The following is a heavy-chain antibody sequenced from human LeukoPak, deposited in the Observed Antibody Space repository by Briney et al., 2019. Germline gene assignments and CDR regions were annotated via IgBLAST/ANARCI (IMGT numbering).Heavy chain of an antibody. CDR2: ISAYNGNT. J-gene: IGHJ4*02. Sequence: ASVKGSCKASCYTFTSYGISWGRQAPGQGLEWMGWISAYNGNTNYAQKLQGRVTMATDTSTSTAYMELRSLRSDDTAVYYCARSRAIAVAGTGDYWGQGTLVTVSS. CDR1: CYTFTSYG. V-gene: IGHV1-18*01. CDR3: ARSRAIAVAGTGDY. D-gene: IGHD6-19*01.